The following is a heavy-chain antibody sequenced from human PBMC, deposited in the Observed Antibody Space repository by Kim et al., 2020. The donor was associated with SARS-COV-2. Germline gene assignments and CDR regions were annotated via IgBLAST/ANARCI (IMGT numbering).Heavy chain of an antibody. D-gene: IGHD3-10*01. Sequence: GGSLRLSCAASGFTFSSYAMSWVRQAPGKGLEWVSAISGSGGSTYYADSVKGRFTISRDNSKNTLYLQMNSLRAEDTAVYYCAKCLHARYYGSGSYPLPDYYYGMDVWGQWTTVTVSS. CDR1: GFTFSSYA. V-gene: IGHV3-23*01. J-gene: IGHJ6*02. CDR2: ISGSGGST. CDR3: AKCLHARYYGSGSYPLPDYYYGMDV.